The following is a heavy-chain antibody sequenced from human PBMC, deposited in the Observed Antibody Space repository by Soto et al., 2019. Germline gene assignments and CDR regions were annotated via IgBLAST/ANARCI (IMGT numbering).Heavy chain of an antibody. CDR3: AREGELLRLIDY. V-gene: IGHV4-34*01. J-gene: IGHJ4*02. CDR2: INHSGST. D-gene: IGHD1-26*01. Sequence: QVQLQQWGAGLLKPSETLSLTCAVYGGSFSGYYWSWIRQPPGKGLEWIGEINHSGSTNYTPSLKSRVTISVDTSKNQFSLKLSSVTAADTAVYYCAREGELLRLIDYWGQGTLVNVSS. CDR1: GGSFSGYY.